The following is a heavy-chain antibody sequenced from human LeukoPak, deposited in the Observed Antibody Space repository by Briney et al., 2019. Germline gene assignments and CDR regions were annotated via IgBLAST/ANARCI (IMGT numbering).Heavy chain of an antibody. V-gene: IGHV3-30-3*01. CDR1: GFTFSSYA. J-gene: IGHJ4*02. CDR2: ISYDGSNK. CDR3: AGGGSYYVDY. Sequence: GGSLRLSCAASGFTFSSYAMHWVRQAPGKGLEWVAVISYDGSNKYYADSVMGRFTISRDNSKNTLYLQMNSLRAEDTAVYYCAGGGSYYVDYWGQGTLVTVSS. D-gene: IGHD1-26*01.